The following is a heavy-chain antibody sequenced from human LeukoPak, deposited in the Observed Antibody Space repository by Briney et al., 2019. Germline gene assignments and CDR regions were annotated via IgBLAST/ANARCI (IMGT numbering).Heavy chain of an antibody. Sequence: PGESLRLSCAASGFTLSTYWMNWVRQAPGKGLEWVANIKQDGGEKNYAASVNGRFTVSRDNAKNSLYLQMDSLRAEDTAVYYCARGGTYSFYWGQGTLVTVSS. D-gene: IGHD1-26*01. CDR3: ARGGTYSFY. V-gene: IGHV3-7*01. CDR2: IKQDGGEK. J-gene: IGHJ4*02. CDR1: GFTLSTYW.